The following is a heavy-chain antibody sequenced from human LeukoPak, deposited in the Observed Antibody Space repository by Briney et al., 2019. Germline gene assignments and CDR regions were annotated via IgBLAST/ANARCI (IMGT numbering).Heavy chain of an antibody. CDR2: INPNSGGT. D-gene: IGHD2-8*01. CDR1: GYTFTVYY. Sequence: GASVKVSCTASGYTFTVYYMHWVRQAPGQGLEWMGRINPNSGGTNYAQKFQGRVTMTRDTSISTAYMELSRLRSDDTAVYYCARASSPIVYGSFDPWGQGTLVTVSS. CDR3: ARASSPIVYGSFDP. V-gene: IGHV1-2*06. J-gene: IGHJ5*02.